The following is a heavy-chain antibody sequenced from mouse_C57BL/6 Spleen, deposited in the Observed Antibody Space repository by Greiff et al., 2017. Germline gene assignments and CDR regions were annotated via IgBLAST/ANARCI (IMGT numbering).Heavy chain of an antibody. D-gene: IGHD4-1*01. CDR3: ALLLGDYYAMDY. J-gene: IGHJ4*01. CDR2: IHPSDSDT. V-gene: IGHV1-74*01. CDR1: GYTFTSYW. Sequence: QVQLQQPGAELVKPGASVKVSCTASGYTFTSYWMHWVKQRPGQGLEWIGRIHPSDSDTNYNQKFKGKATLTVDKSSSTAYMQLSSLTSEDSAVYYCALLLGDYYAMDYWGQGTSVTVSS.